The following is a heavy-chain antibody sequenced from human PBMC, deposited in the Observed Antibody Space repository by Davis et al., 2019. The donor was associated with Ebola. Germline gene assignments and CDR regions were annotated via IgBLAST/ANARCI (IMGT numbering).Heavy chain of an antibody. CDR2: ISAYNGNT. CDR1: GYTFTSYG. CDR3: ASDGAWVTMVRGQRYGMDV. V-gene: IGHV1-18*01. D-gene: IGHD3-10*01. Sequence: ASVKVSCKASGYTFTSYGISWVRQAPGQGLEWMGWISAYNGNTNYAQKLQGRVTMTTDTSTSTAYMELRSLRSDDAAVYYCASDGAWVTMVRGQRYGMDVWGQGTTVTVSS. J-gene: IGHJ6*02.